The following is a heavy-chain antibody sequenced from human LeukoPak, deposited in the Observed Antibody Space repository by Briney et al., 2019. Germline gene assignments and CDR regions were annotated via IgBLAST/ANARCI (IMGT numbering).Heavy chain of an antibody. J-gene: IGHJ3*02. CDR3: ARGKSYDSSGYYYRHAFDI. Sequence: SETLSLTCTVSGGSISSSSYYWGWIRQPPGKGLEWIGSIYYSGSTYYNPSLKSRVTISVDTSKNQISLKLTSVTAADTAVYYCARGKSYDSSGYYYRHAFDIWGQGTMVTVSS. V-gene: IGHV4-39*07. CDR1: GGSISSSSYY. D-gene: IGHD3-22*01. CDR2: IYYSGST.